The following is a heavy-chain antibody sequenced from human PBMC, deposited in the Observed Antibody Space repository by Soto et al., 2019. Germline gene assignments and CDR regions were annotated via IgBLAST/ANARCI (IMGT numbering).Heavy chain of an antibody. J-gene: IGHJ5*01. CDR3: AREGRLHWFES. CDR2: INHSGSS. V-gene: IGHV4-34*01. CDR1: GGSFSGYD. Sequence: SETLSLTCAVYGGSFSGYDWTWIRQPPGTGLEWIGEINHSGSSNYNPSLKSRVTISVDTSKNQFSLKLTSVTAADTAVYFCAREGRLHWFESWGQGTLVTVSS.